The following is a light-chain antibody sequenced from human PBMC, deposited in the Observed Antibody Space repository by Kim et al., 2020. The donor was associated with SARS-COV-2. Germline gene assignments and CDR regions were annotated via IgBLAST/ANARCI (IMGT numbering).Light chain of an antibody. CDR3: QQYGSSRWT. Sequence: LSPGERATLSCRASQSVSSSYLAWYQQKPGQAPRLLIYGASSRATGIPDRFSGSGSGTDFTLTISRLEPEDFAVYYCQQYGSSRWTFGQGTKVDIK. J-gene: IGKJ1*01. CDR2: GAS. V-gene: IGKV3-20*01. CDR1: QSVSSSY.